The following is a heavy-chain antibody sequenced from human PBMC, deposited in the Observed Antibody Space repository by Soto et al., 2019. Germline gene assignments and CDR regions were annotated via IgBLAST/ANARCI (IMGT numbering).Heavy chain of an antibody. V-gene: IGHV1-2*02. CDR3: ATRYSYVHF. Sequence: AAVKVSCKSSGYAFTGYYIHLVRQAPGQGLEWMGWINPNSGDTNYAQKFQGRVTMTRDTSFSTAYMELSSLRSDDTAVYYCATRYSYVHFWGQGTLVTVSS. CDR1: GYAFTGYY. CDR2: INPNSGDT. D-gene: IGHD5-18*01. J-gene: IGHJ4*02.